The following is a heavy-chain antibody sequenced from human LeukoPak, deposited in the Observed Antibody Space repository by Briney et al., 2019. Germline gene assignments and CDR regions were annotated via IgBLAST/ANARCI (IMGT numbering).Heavy chain of an antibody. CDR3: ARYGSGTSYYYYAMDV. V-gene: IGHV5-51*07. Sequence: GESLKISCKGSGYNFANYWVGWVQQMPGKGLECMGIIYPGDSDTRYSPSFQGQVTISADKSISTAYPQWSSLKASDTAMYYCARYGSGTSYYYYAMDVWGQGTTVTVSS. CDR2: IYPGDSDT. J-gene: IGHJ6*02. D-gene: IGHD3-10*01. CDR1: GYNFANYW.